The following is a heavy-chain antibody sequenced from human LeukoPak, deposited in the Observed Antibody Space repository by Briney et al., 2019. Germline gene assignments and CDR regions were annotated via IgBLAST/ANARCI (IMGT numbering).Heavy chain of an antibody. J-gene: IGHJ4*02. CDR1: GFTVSSNY. CDR3: ARGYCSSTSCPRGAY. CDR2: IYSGGST. V-gene: IGHV3-53*05. Sequence: GGSLRLSCAASGFTVSSNYMSGVRQAPGKGLEWVSVIYSGGSTYYADSVKGRFTISRDNSKNTLYLQMNSLRAEDTAVYYCARGYCSSTSCPRGAYWGQGTLVTVSS. D-gene: IGHD2-2*01.